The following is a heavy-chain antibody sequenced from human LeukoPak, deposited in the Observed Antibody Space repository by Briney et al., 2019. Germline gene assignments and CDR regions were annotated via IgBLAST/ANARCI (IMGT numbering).Heavy chain of an antibody. V-gene: IGHV1-8*03. CDR1: GYTFTGYY. D-gene: IGHD3-16*01. CDR2: INPNSGNT. CDR3: ARGALGYYYMDV. Sequence: GASVKVSCKASGYTFTGYYMHWVRQAPGQGLEWMGWINPNSGNTGYAQKFQGRVTITRNTSISTAYMELSSLRSEDTAVYYCARGALGYYYMDVWGKGTTVTVSS. J-gene: IGHJ6*03.